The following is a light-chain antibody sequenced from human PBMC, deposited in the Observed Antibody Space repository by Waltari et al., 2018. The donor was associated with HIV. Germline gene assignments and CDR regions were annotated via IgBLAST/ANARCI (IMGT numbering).Light chain of an antibody. CDR1: ESLSGN. V-gene: IGKV3-11*01. CDR3: QQRSNWPPA. CDR2: DTS. J-gene: IGKJ4*01. Sequence: VVLTQFPATLSVSPGDTATLSCRASESLSGNLAWYQQKPGQAPRLLIHDTSTRATGVPTRFGGSRSGTDFTLTISSLRPEDIAVYYCQQRSNWPPAFGGGTKVEIK.